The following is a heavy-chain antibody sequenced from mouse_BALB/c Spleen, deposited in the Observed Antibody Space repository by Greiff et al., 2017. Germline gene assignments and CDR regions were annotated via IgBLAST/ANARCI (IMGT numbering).Heavy chain of an antibody. Sequence: EVQRVESGGGLVKPGGSLKLSCAASGFTFSDYYMYWVRQTPEKRLEWVATISDGGSYTYYPDSVKGRFTISRDNAKNNLYLQMSSLKSEDTAMYYCARGDYGSSCSFAYWGQGTLVTVSA. J-gene: IGHJ3*01. CDR3: ARGDYGSSCSFAY. D-gene: IGHD1-1*01. CDR1: GFTFSDYY. CDR2: ISDGGSYT. V-gene: IGHV5-4*02.